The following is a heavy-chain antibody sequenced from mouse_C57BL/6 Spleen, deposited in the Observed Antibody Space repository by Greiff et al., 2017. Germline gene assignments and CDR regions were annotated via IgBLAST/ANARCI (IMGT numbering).Heavy chain of an antibody. J-gene: IGHJ2*01. D-gene: IGHD1-1*01. Sequence: QVQLQQPGAELVKPGASVKLSCKASGYTFTSYWMQWVKQRPGQGLEWIGEIDPSDSYTNYNQKFKGKATLTVDTSSSTAYMQRSSLTSEDSAVYYCARSFTTVVAPYYFDYWGQGTTLTVSS. CDR2: IDPSDSYT. CDR3: ARSFTTVVAPYYFDY. CDR1: GYTFTSYW. V-gene: IGHV1-50*01.